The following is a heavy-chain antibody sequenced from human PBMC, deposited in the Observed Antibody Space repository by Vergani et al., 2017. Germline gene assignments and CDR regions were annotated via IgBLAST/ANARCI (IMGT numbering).Heavy chain of an antibody. J-gene: IGHJ6*02. CDR1: GGSISSSNW. CDR3: ARALKLRYSPLCDYYYYGMDV. D-gene: IGHD3-9*01. CDR2: IYHSGST. Sequence: QVQLQESGPGLVKPPGTLSLTCAVSGGSISSSNWWSWVRQPPGKGLQWIGEIYHSGSTNYNPSLKSRVTISVDKSKNQFSLNLSSVTAADTAVYYCARALKLRYSPLCDYYYYGMDVWGQGTTVTVSS. V-gene: IGHV4-4*03.